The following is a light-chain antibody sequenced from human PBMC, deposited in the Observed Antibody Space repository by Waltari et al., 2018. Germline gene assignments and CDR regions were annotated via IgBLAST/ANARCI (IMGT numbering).Light chain of an antibody. V-gene: IGLV1-51*01. CDR1: SSNIGNNY. J-gene: IGLJ2*01. Sequence: QSVLTQPPSGSAAPGQKVPISCSGTSSNIGNNYVSWYQQFPGTAPKVLIHDNNKRPSGIPDRFSGSKSGTSATLVITGLQTGDEADYYCGTWDTSLSKVFGGGTKLTVL. CDR2: DNN. CDR3: GTWDTSLSKV.